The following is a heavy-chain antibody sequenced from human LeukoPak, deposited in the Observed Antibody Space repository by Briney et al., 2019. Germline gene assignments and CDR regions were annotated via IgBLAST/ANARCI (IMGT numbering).Heavy chain of an antibody. CDR1: GFTFSSYW. J-gene: IGHJ4*02. CDR3: ARGGYYDSSGYYYPPGDY. CDR2: INIDGSST. V-gene: IGHV3-74*03. D-gene: IGHD3-22*01. Sequence: GGSLRLSGAASGFTFSSYWMYWVRQAPGKGLVWVSRINIDGSSTMYADSVKGRFTISRDNAKNTLYLQMNSLRAEDTAVYYCARGGYYDSSGYYYPPGDYWGQGTLVTVSS.